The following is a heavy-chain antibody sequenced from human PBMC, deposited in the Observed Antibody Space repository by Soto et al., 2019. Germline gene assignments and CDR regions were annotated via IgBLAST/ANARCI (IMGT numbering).Heavy chain of an antibody. J-gene: IGHJ5*02. CDR1: GDSISTDSW. V-gene: IGHV4-4*02. D-gene: IGHD3-22*01. CDR3: ARVGPWVPYYYDSSPYTFENWFDP. CDR2: IYHGGST. Sequence: SETLSLTCGVSGDSISTDSWWSWVRQPPGKGLAWIGSIYHGGSTYYNPSLNSRVTLSIDMTNNHVSLILNSVTAADTAVYYCARVGPWVPYYYDSSPYTFENWFDPWGQGTLVTVSS.